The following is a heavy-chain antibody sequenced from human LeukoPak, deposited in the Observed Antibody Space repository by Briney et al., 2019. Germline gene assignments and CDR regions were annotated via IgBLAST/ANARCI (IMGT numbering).Heavy chain of an antibody. CDR3: AREYYGSGRIDY. V-gene: IGHV4-59*01. D-gene: IGHD3-10*01. Sequence: PSETLSLTCTVSGGSISSYYWSWIRQPPGKGLEWIGHIYYSGSTNYNPSLKSRVTISVDTPKNQFSLKLSSVTAADTAVYYCAREYYGSGRIDYWGQGTLVTVSS. CDR1: GGSISSYY. J-gene: IGHJ4*02. CDR2: IYYSGST.